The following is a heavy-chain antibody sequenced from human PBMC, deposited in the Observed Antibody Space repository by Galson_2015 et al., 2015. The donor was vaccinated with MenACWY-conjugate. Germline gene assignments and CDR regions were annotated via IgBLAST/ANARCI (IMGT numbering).Heavy chain of an antibody. CDR2: ISGSGGST. D-gene: IGHD5-18*01. CDR1: GFTFSSYA. Sequence: SMRISCAASGFTFSSYAMSWVRQAPGKGLEWVSAISGSGGSTYYADSVKGRFTISRDNSKNTLYLQMNSLRAEDTSVYYCVKDSGYSYVHAFDIWGQGSMFTVSS. CDR3: VKDSGYSYVHAFDI. J-gene: IGHJ3*02. V-gene: IGHV3-23*01.